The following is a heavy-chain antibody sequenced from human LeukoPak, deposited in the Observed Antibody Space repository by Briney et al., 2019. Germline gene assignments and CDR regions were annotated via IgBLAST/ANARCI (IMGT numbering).Heavy chain of an antibody. CDR2: ISAYNGNT. Sequence: ASVKVSCKASGYTFTSYGISWVRQAPGQGLEWMGWISAYNGNTNYAQKLQGRVTMTTDTSTSTAYMELSSLRSEDTAVYYCARGASSSIVGYYYYGMDVWGRGTTVTVSS. D-gene: IGHD6-13*01. CDR1: GYTFTSYG. CDR3: ARGASSSIVGYYYYGMDV. V-gene: IGHV1-18*01. J-gene: IGHJ6*02.